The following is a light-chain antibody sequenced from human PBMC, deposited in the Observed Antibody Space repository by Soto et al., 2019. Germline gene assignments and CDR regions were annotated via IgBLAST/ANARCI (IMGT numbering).Light chain of an antibody. CDR1: QSISSY. J-gene: IGKJ1*01. CDR3: QQSYSTPWT. V-gene: IGKV1-39*01. Sequence: DIQMTQSPSSLSASVGDRVTITCRASQSISSYLNWYQQKPGKAPKLLIYAAYSLQSGVQSRFSGSGSGTDFTLTISSLQPEDFATYYCQQSYSTPWTFGQGTKVEIK. CDR2: AAY.